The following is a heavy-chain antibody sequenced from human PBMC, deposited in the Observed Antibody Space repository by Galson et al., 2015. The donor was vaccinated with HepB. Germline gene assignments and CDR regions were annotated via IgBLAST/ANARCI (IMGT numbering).Heavy chain of an antibody. J-gene: IGHJ4*02. CDR3: ARERQGWYGESCFDY. V-gene: IGHV3-7*05. Sequence: SLRLSCAASGFTFSSYWMNWVRQAPGKGLEWVANITQDGGETYYVHNVKGRFSISRDNAKNSMSLQMSSLRAEDTALYYCARERQGWYGESCFDYWGQGALVTVSS. CDR2: ITQDGGET. D-gene: IGHD3-10*01. CDR1: GFTFSSYW.